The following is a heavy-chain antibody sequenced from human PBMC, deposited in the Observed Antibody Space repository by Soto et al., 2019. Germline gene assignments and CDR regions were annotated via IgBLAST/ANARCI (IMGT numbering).Heavy chain of an antibody. J-gene: IGHJ5*02. CDR3: ARECRPSGSYYNVYWFDP. D-gene: IGHD3-10*01. V-gene: IGHV4-31*03. Sequence: SETLSLTCTVSGGSISSGGYYWSWIRQHPGKGLEWIGYIYYSGSTYYNPSLKSRVTISVDTSKNQFSLKLSSVTAADTAVYYCARECRPSGSYYNVYWFDPWGQGTLVTVSS. CDR2: IYYSGST. CDR1: GGSISSGGYY.